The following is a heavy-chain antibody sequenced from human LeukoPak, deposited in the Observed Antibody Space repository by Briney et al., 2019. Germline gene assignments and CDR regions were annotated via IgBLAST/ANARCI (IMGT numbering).Heavy chain of an antibody. CDR3: ASSYYDFWSGSYNWFDP. CDR2: INHSGST. CDR1: GGSFSGYY. Sequence: SETLSLTCAVYGGSFSGYYWSWIRQPPGEGLEWIGEINHSGSTNYNPSLKSRVTISVDTSKNQFSLKLSSVTAADTAVYYCASSYYDFWSGSYNWFDPWGQGTLVTVSS. J-gene: IGHJ5*02. D-gene: IGHD3-3*01. V-gene: IGHV4-34*01.